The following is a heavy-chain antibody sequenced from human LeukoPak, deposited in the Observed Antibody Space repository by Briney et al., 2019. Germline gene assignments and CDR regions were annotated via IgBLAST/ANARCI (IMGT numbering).Heavy chain of an antibody. J-gene: IGHJ4*02. V-gene: IGHV3-30*02. Sequence: GGSLRLSCAASGFTFSSYGMHWVRQAPGKGLEWVAFIRYDGSNKYYADSVRGRFTISRDNSKNTLYLQMNSLRAEDTAVYYCAKDGDCSSTSCYNYWGQGTLVTVSS. CDR2: IRYDGSNK. CDR3: AKDGDCSSTSCYNY. D-gene: IGHD2-2*02. CDR1: GFTFSSYG.